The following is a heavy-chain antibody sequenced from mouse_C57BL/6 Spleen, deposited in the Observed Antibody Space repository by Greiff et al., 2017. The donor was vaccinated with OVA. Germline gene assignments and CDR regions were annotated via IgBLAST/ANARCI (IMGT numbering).Heavy chain of an antibody. CDR1: GFTFSDYG. V-gene: IGHV5-17*01. CDR2: ISRGSSTI. Sequence: EVQLVESGAGLVKPGGSLKLSCAASGFTFSDYGMHWVRQAPEKGLEWVAYISRGSSTIYYADTVKGRFTISRDTATNTPFLQITSLRAEDAAMYCCARTGSWYFDVWGTGTTVTVSS. D-gene: IGHD2-2*01. J-gene: IGHJ1*03. CDR3: ARTGSWYFDV.